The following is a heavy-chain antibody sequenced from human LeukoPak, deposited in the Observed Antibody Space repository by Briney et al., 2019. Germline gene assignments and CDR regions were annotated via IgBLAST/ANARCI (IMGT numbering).Heavy chain of an antibody. D-gene: IGHD6-13*01. CDR3: ARQTASSWYVIQH. Sequence: PSETLSLTCTVSGGSISSSSYYWGWIRQPPGKGLEWIGSIYYSGSTYYNPSLKSRVAISVDTSKKQFSLKLSSVTAADTAVYYCARQTASSWYVIQHWGQGTLVTVSS. CDR2: IYYSGST. CDR1: GGSISSSSYY. J-gene: IGHJ1*01. V-gene: IGHV4-39*01.